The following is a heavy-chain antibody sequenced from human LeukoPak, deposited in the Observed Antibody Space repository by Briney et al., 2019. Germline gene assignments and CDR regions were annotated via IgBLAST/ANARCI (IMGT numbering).Heavy chain of an antibody. D-gene: IGHD3-16*02. CDR1: GFTFSSYS. V-gene: IGHV3-21*01. CDR3: ARGPSLLRLGELSSLDY. CDR2: ISSSSSYI. Sequence: GGSLRPSCAASGFTFSSYSMNWVRQAPGKGLEWVSSISSSSSYIYYADSVKGRFTISRDNAKNSLYLQMNSLRAEDTAVYYCARGPSLLRLGELSSLDYWGQGTLVTVSS. J-gene: IGHJ4*02.